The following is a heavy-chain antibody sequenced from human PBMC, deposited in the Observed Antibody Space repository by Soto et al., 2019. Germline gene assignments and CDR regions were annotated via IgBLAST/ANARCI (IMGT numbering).Heavy chain of an antibody. CDR2: IIPIFGTA. V-gene: IGHV1-69*12. J-gene: IGHJ4*02. CDR3: XXXXXXAXDXXXXXXXY. D-gene: IGHD4-17*01. Sequence: QVQLVQSGAEVKKPGSSVKVSCKASGGTFSSYAISWVXQAXXXGLXXXGGIIPIFGTANYAQKFQGRVTITADESTXXXXXXXXXXXXXXXXXXXXXXXXXXAXDXXXXXXXYWGQGTLVTVSS. CDR1: GGTFSSYA.